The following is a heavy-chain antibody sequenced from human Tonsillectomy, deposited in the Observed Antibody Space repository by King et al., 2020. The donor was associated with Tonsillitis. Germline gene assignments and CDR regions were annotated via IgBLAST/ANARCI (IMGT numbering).Heavy chain of an antibody. CDR1: EFTFSSYW. CDR2: IKQDGSEE. V-gene: IGHV3-7*01. Sequence: VQLVESGGGLVQPGGSLRLSCAASEFTFSSYWMNWVRQAPGKGLEWVANIKQDGSEEYYVDSVKGRFTISRDNAKNSLYLQMNSLRAEDTAVYYCAREYSSGWYGGAFDIWGQGTMVTVSS. CDR3: AREYSSGWYGGAFDI. J-gene: IGHJ3*02. D-gene: IGHD6-19*01.